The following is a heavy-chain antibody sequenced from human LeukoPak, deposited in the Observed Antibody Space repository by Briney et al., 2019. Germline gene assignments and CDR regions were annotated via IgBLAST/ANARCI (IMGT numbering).Heavy chain of an antibody. CDR2: IYYSGST. V-gene: IGHV4-39*07. J-gene: IGHJ4*02. D-gene: IGHD4-17*01. CDR1: GGSTSSTSYY. Sequence: SETLSLTCSVSGGSTSSTSYYWGWIRQLPGQGLEWIGSIYYSGSTYYNPSLKSRVTISVDTSKNQFSLKLTSVTAADTAVYYCARDPMKYGDYGPEYFDYWGQGTLVTVSS. CDR3: ARDPMKYGDYGPEYFDY.